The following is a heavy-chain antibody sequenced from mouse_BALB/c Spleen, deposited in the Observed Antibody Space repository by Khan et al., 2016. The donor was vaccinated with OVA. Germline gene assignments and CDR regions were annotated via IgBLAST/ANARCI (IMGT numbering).Heavy chain of an antibody. D-gene: IGHD2-10*01. CDR1: GFSLTNYG. CDR2: IWSDGST. V-gene: IGHV2-6-1*01. J-gene: IGHJ4*01. CDR3: ARQPYYHYNIMDY. Sequence: QVQLQQPGLGLVAPSQSLSITCTISGFSLTNYGVHWVRQPPGKGLEWLVVIWSDGSTTYNSALKSRLTITKDNSKSQVFLKMNSLQTDDTAMYFCARQPYYHYNIMDYWGQGTSVTVSS.